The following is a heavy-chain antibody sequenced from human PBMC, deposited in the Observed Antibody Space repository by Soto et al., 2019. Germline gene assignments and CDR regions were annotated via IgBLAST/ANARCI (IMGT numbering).Heavy chain of an antibody. CDR2: IWYEGSKT. CDR3: AREVRYGTGSYNFHYYGMDF. J-gene: IGHJ6*02. CDR1: VFSFSSYG. D-gene: IGHD3-10*01. Sequence: VQLVESGGGVVQPGGSLRLSCAASVFSFSSYGMHWVRQAPGMGLAWVAVIWYEGSKTYQADSVKGRFTISRDNSNNTMYLEMNRLRVEDTAVYYCAREVRYGTGSYNFHYYGMDFWCQGTTVTVSS. V-gene: IGHV3-33*01.